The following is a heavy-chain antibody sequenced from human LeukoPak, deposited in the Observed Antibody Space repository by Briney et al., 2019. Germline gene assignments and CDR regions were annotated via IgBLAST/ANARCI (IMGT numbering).Heavy chain of an antibody. CDR2: ISGSGGST. V-gene: IGHV3-23*01. CDR1: GFTFSSYA. CDR3: ARILLGGFGEFDY. D-gene: IGHD3-10*01. Sequence: PGGSLRLSCAASGFTFSSYAMSWVRQASGKGLEWVSAISGSGGSTYYADSVKGRFTISRDNAKNSLYLQMNSLRAEDTAVYYCARILLGGFGEFDYWGXGTLVTVSS. J-gene: IGHJ4*01.